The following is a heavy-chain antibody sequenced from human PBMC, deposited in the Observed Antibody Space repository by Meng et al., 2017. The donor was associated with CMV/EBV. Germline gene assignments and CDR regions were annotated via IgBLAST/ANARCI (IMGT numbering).Heavy chain of an antibody. CDR3: ARDLDISEYYYYGMDV. D-gene: IGHD2-2*03. Sequence: SETLSLTCTVSGGSVSSGSYYWSWIRQPPGKGLEWIGYIYYSGSTNYNPSLKSRVTISVDTSKNQFSLKLSSVTAADTAVYYCARDLDISEYYYYGMDVWGQGTTVTVSS. V-gene: IGHV4-61*01. CDR1: GGSVSSGSYY. J-gene: IGHJ6*02. CDR2: IYYSGST.